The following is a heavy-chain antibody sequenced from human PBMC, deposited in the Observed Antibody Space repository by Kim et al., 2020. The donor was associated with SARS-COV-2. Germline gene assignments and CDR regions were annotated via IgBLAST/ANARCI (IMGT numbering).Heavy chain of an antibody. V-gene: IGHV3-21*01. CDR2: ISSSSSYI. CDR3: ARVFSGSSWLRVDI. CDR1: GFTFSSYS. J-gene: IGHJ3*02. D-gene: IGHD6-13*01. Sequence: GGSLRLSCAASGFTFSSYSMNWVRQAPGKGLEWVSSISSSSSYIYYADSVKGRFTISRDNAKNSLYLQMNSLRAEDTAVYYCARVFSGSSWLRVDIWGQGTMVTVSS.